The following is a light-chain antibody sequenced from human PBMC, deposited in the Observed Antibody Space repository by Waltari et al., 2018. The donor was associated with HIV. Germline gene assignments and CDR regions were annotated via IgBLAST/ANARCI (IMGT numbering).Light chain of an antibody. Sequence: QPSLTPPAPASGSPGQPTTIPCIAPTSDVGGYNLVSWYQQHPGKATKLMIYEVSNRPSGVANRFSGSKSGNTASLTITGLQAEDEADYYCCAYAGSTTYVIFGGGTKLTVL. V-gene: IGLV2-23*02. CDR3: CAYAGSTTYVI. CDR2: EVS. J-gene: IGLJ2*01. CDR1: TSDVGGYNL.